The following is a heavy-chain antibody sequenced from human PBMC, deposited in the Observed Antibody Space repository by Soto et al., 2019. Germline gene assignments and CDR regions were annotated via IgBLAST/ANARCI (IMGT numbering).Heavy chain of an antibody. Sequence: ASVKVSCKASGYTFTSYGISWVRQAPGQGLEWMGWISAYNGNTNYAQKLQGRVTMTTDTSTSTAYMELRSLRSDDTAVYYCARDPLGGGYFDWTFNWFDPWGQGTLVTVSS. CDR3: ARDPLGGGYFDWTFNWFDP. V-gene: IGHV1-18*01. CDR1: GYTFTSYG. CDR2: ISAYNGNT. J-gene: IGHJ5*02. D-gene: IGHD3-9*01.